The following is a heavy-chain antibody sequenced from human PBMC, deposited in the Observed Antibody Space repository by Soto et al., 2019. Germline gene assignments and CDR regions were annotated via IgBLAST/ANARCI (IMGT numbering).Heavy chain of an antibody. CDR3: ARERVGATAVGYYFDY. CDR1: GGSISSYY. J-gene: IGHJ4*02. CDR2: IYYSGST. V-gene: IGHV4-59*01. Sequence: QVQLQESGPGLVKPSETLSLTCTVSGGSISSYYWSWIRQPPGKGLEWIGYIYYSGSTNYNPSLKSRVTISVDTSKNQFSLKLSSVTAADTAVYYCARERVGATAVGYYFDYWGQGTLVTVSS. D-gene: IGHD1-26*01.